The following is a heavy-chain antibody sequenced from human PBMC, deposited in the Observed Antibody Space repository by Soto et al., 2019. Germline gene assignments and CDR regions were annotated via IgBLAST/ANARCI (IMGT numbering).Heavy chain of an antibody. J-gene: IGHJ1*01. Sequence: SGPTLVKPTQTLTLTCTFSGFSLSTSGVGVGWIRQPPGKALEWLALIYWDDDKRYSPSLKSRLTITKDTSKNQVVLTMTNMDPVDTATYYCATRYCSGGSCYKGPEYFQHWGQGTLVTVSS. V-gene: IGHV2-5*02. CDR1: GFSLSTSGVG. D-gene: IGHD2-15*01. CDR2: IYWDDDK. CDR3: ATRYCSGGSCYKGPEYFQH.